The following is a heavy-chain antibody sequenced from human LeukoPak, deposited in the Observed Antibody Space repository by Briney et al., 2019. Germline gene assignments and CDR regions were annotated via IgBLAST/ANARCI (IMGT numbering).Heavy chain of an antibody. Sequence: SETLSLTCTVSGGSISSYYWSWIRQPPGKGLEWIGYIYYSGSTNYNPSLKSRVTISVDTSKNQFSLKLSSVTAADTAVYYCARSIYSGSYYYYYYMDVWGKGTTATISS. CDR2: IYYSGST. CDR3: ARSIYSGSYYYYYYMDV. V-gene: IGHV4-59*01. CDR1: GGSISSYY. J-gene: IGHJ6*03. D-gene: IGHD1-26*01.